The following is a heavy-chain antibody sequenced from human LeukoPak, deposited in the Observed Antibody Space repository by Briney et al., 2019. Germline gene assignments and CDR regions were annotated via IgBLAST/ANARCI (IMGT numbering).Heavy chain of an antibody. CDR2: ISGSGGRT. J-gene: IGHJ4*02. CDR1: GFTFSIYA. Sequence: GGSLRLSCAASGFTFSIYAMNWVRQAPGKGLEWVLGISGSGGRTYYAESVKGRFTISRDNSKNTLYLQMNSLRAGDTAIYYCAKAQELSLYFFDYWGQGTLATVSS. D-gene: IGHD6-13*01. CDR3: AKAQELSLYFFDY. V-gene: IGHV3-23*01.